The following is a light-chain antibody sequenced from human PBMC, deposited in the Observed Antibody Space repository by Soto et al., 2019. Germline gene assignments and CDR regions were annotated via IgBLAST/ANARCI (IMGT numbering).Light chain of an antibody. Sequence: PGERVTLSCRASQSVSSSYLACYQQKPGQAPRLLIYGASTRATSVPARFSGSGSGTDFTLTISSLQPEDFAVYNCQQDHNLCTFGQGTRLEIK. J-gene: IGKJ5*01. CDR2: GAS. V-gene: IGKV3D-7*01. CDR3: QQDHNLCT. CDR1: QSVSSSY.